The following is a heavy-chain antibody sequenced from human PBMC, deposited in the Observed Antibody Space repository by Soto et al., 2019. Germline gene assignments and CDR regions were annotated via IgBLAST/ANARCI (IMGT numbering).Heavy chain of an antibody. Sequence: QVQLVQSGAEVKKPGASVKVSCKASGYTFTSYAMHWVRQAPGQRLEWMGWINAGNGNTKYSQQFQGKVTITRSTPASTAYMEPSSLRSEDTAVYYCARDVGATGHWGQGTLVTVSS. J-gene: IGHJ4*02. CDR3: ARDVGATGH. CDR1: GYTFTSYA. CDR2: INAGNGNT. D-gene: IGHD1-26*01. V-gene: IGHV1-3*01.